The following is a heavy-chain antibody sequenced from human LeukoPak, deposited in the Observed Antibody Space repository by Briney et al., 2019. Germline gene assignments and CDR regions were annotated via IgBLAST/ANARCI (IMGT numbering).Heavy chain of an antibody. J-gene: IGHJ6*02. V-gene: IGHV3-23*01. CDR2: ISGSGSGT. CDR1: GFTFSNYA. D-gene: IGHD2-2*01. Sequence: QPGGSLRPSCAASGFTFSNYAMNWVRQAPGKGLEWVSIISGSGSGTYSADSVKGRFTISRDNSKNTLDLQMNSLRDDDTAVYYCAKVTSAVPYYYGMDVWGQRTTVTVSS. CDR3: AKVTSAVPYYYGMDV.